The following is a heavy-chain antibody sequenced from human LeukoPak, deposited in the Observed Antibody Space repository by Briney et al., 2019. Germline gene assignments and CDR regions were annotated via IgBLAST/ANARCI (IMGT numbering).Heavy chain of an antibody. CDR2: IDPSDSYT. Sequence: GASLKISCKGSGYSLTSYWISWVRQMPGKGLEWMGRIDPSDSYTNYSPSFQGHVTISADKSISTAYLQWSSLKASDTAMYYCARQVYYDSSFPDYWGQGTLVTVSS. CDR3: ARQVYYDSSFPDY. D-gene: IGHD3-22*01. V-gene: IGHV5-10-1*01. J-gene: IGHJ4*02. CDR1: GYSLTSYW.